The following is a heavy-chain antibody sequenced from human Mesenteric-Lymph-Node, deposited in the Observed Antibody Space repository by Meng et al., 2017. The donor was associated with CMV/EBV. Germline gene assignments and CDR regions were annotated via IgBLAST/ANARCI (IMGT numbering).Heavy chain of an antibody. V-gene: IGHV3-21*01. J-gene: IGHJ6*02. CDR3: ARAGGIYDSPDV. Sequence: GESLKISCAASGFTFTSYSMNWVRQAPGKGLEWVSSISSSSSYIYYADSVKGRFTISRDNAKNSLYLQMNSLRAEGTAVYYCARAGGIYDSPDVWGQGTTVTVSS. D-gene: IGHD3-3*01. CDR1: GFTFTSYS. CDR2: ISSSSSYI.